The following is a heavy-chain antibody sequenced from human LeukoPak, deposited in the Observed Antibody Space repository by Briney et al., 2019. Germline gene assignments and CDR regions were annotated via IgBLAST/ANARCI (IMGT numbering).Heavy chain of an antibody. D-gene: IGHD2-2*01. CDR1: GFTFSNYG. V-gene: IGHV3-30*19. J-gene: IGHJ6*03. CDR3: ARDRGIVVVPAAMYYMDV. Sequence: PGGSLRLSCAASGFTFSNYGIHWVRQAPGKGLEWVAVISYDGSNKYYADSVKGRFTISRDNSKNTLYLQMNSLRAEDTAVYYCARDRGIVVVPAAMYYMDVWGKGTTVTVSS. CDR2: ISYDGSNK.